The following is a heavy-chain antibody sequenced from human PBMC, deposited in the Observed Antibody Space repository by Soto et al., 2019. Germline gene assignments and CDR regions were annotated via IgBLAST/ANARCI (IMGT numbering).Heavy chain of an antibody. CDR3: AKGGGTIPDNWFEP. D-gene: IGHD3-9*01. CDR1: GFTLSSYA. Sequence: TGGSLRLSCAASGFTLSSYAMSWVRQAPGKGLEWVSAISGSGGSTYYADSVKGRFTISRDNSKNTLYLQMNSLRAEDTAVYYCAKGGGTIPDNWFEPWGQGTLVTVSS. CDR2: ISGSGGST. V-gene: IGHV3-23*01. J-gene: IGHJ5*02.